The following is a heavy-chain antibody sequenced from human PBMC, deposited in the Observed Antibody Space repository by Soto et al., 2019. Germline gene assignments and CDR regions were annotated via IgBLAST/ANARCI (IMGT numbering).Heavy chain of an antibody. V-gene: IGHV3-20*04. CDR1: GFTFDDYG. Sequence: GGSLRLSCAASGFTFDDYGMSWVRQAPGKGLEWVSGINWNGGSTGYADSVKGRFTISRDNAKNSLYLQMNNLRAEDTALYYCARAVDYYDSSGYSFWSQRTVVTVSS. D-gene: IGHD3-22*01. CDR3: ARAVDYYDSSGYSF. J-gene: IGHJ4*02. CDR2: INWNGGST.